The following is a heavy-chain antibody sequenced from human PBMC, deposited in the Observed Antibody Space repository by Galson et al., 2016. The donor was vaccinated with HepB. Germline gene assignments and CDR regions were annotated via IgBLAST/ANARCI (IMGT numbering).Heavy chain of an antibody. D-gene: IGHD3-9*01. CDR3: ARDRDDILTGYHPLFDN. CDR1: GGSISSGTYY. V-gene: IGHV3-74*03. Sequence: ETLSLTCTVSGGSISSGTYYWGWIRQAPGKGLVWVSRINPGGSDTMYADSVKGRFTIARDNAKNTLYLPMNTLRVEDTAVYYCARDRDDILTGYHPLFDNWGQGTLVTVSS. J-gene: IGHJ4*02. CDR2: INPGGSDT.